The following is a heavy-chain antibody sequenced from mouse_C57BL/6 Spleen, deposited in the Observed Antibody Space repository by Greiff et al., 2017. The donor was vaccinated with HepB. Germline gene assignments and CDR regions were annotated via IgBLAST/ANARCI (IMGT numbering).Heavy chain of an antibody. CDR1: GFTFSDYG. Sequence: EVKVVESGGGLVKPGGSLKLSCAASGFTFSDYGMHWVRQAPEKGLEWVAYISSGSSTIYYADTVKGRFTISRDNAKNTLFLQMTSLRSEDTAMYYCARHYYGGYYFDYWGQGTTLTVSS. V-gene: IGHV5-17*01. J-gene: IGHJ2*01. D-gene: IGHD1-1*01. CDR2: ISSGSSTI. CDR3: ARHYYGGYYFDY.